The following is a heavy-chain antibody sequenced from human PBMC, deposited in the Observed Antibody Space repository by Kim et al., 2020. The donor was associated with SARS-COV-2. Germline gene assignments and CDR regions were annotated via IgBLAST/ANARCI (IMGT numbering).Heavy chain of an antibody. V-gene: IGHV1-18*01. CDR3: AREAVATAGGLWFDP. J-gene: IGHJ5*02. D-gene: IGHD5-12*01. Sequence: QKLQGRVTMTTDTSTSTAYMELRSLRSDDTAVYYCAREAVATAGGLWFDPWGQGTLVTVSS.